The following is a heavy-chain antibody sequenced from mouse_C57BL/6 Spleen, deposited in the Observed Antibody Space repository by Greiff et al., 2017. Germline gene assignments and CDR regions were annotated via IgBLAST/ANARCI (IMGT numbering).Heavy chain of an antibody. Sequence: QVQLQQSGAELVRPGASVTLSCKASGYTFTDYEMHWVKQTPVHGLEWIGAIDPETGGTAYNQKFKGTAILTADKSSSTAYMERRSLTSEDSAVYYCTREGLYYDYEGFAYWGQGTLVTVSA. CDR1: GYTFTDYE. CDR3: TREGLYYDYEGFAY. D-gene: IGHD2-4*01. J-gene: IGHJ3*01. V-gene: IGHV1-15*01. CDR2: IDPETGGT.